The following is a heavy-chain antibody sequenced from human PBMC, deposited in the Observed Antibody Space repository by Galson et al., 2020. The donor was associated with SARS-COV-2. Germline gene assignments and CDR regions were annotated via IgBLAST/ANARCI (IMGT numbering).Heavy chain of an antibody. D-gene: IGHD6-13*01. CDR1: GYTFTGYY. CDR2: INPNSGGT. Sequence: ASVKVSCKASGYTFTGYYMHWVRQAPGQGLEWMGWINPNSGGTNYAQKFQGRVTMTRDTSISTAYMELSRLRSDDTAVYYCARDSPATIAADLDYWGQGTLVTVSS. J-gene: IGHJ4*02. CDR3: ARDSPATIAADLDY. V-gene: IGHV1-2*02.